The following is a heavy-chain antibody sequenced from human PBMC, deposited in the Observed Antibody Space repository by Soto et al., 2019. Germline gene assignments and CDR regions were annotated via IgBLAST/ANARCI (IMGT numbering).Heavy chain of an antibody. Sequence: PGGSLRLSCAASGFTFNDFFMTWIRQAPGRGPEWVASTSNSGNSVYYADSVKGRFTASRDNAQNTLTLQMTDLRVDDTAVYYCARNTFNWFDPWGQGTLVTVSS. CDR1: GFTFNDFF. V-gene: IGHV3-11*01. CDR2: TSNSGNSV. J-gene: IGHJ5*02. CDR3: ARNTFNWFDP.